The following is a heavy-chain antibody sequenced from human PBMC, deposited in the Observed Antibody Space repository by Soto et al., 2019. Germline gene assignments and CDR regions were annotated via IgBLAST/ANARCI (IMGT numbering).Heavy chain of an antibody. Sequence: ASVKRSSKDSRYSISSYCIRWVRQAPGQGLEWMGWISPSTHETNYAQKFQGRVTVTTDTSTSTAFIELRNLKSDDTAVDYCARDWCPSFDPWRPRTLVTVSS. CDR2: ISPSTHET. J-gene: IGHJ5*02. V-gene: IGHV1-18*01. D-gene: IGHD2-8*02. CDR1: RYSISSYC. CDR3: ARDWCPSFDP.